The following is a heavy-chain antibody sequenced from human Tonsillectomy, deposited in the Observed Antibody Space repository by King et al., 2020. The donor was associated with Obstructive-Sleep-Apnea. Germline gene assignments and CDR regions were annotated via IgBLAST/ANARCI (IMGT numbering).Heavy chain of an antibody. D-gene: IGHD3-10*01. CDR1: GFTFSSYS. CDR3: ARDSMVRGVTENAFDI. Sequence: VQLVESGGGLVKPGGSLRLSCAASGFTFSSYSMNWVRQAPGKGLEWVSSISSSSSYIYYADSVKGRFTISRDNAKNSLYLQMNSLRAEDTAVYYCARDSMVRGVTENAFDIWGQGTMVTVSS. CDR2: ISSSSSYI. V-gene: IGHV3-21*01. J-gene: IGHJ3*02.